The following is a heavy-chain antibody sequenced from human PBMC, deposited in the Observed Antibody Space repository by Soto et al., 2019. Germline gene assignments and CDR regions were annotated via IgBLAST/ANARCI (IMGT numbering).Heavy chain of an antibody. CDR2: ISYDGSNK. Sequence: PGGSLRLSCAASGFIFSSYGIHWVRQSPGRGLEWVAVISYDGSNKYYADSVKGRFTISRDNSKNTLYLQMNSLRGEDTALYYCAKAFGDYPIDYWGQGTLVTVSS. CDR1: GFIFSSYG. CDR3: AKAFGDYPIDY. D-gene: IGHD4-17*01. V-gene: IGHV3-30*18. J-gene: IGHJ4*02.